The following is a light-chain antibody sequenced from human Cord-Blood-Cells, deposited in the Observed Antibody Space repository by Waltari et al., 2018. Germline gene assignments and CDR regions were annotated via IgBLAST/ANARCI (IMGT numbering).Light chain of an antibody. J-gene: IGLJ2*01. V-gene: IGLV2-23*01. Sequence: QSALTQPASVSGSPGQSITIPCTGTSSDVGSYNLVSWYQQHPGKAPKLMLYEGSKRPSGVSNRFSGSKSGNTASLTISGLQAEDEADYYCCSYAGSRVVFGGGTKLTVL. CDR2: EGS. CDR3: CSYAGSRVV. CDR1: SSDVGSYNL.